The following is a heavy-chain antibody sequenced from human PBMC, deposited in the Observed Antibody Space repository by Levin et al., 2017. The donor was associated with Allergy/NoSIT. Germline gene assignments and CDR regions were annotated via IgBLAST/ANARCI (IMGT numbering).Heavy chain of an antibody. V-gene: IGHV3-30-3*01. CDR2: ISYDGSNK. D-gene: IGHD6-19*01. CDR3: ARDWVAGSYYFDY. CDR1: GFTFSSYA. Sequence: GESLKISCAASGFTFSSYAMHWVRQAPGKGLEWVAVISYDGSNKYYADSVKGRFTISRDNSKNTLYLQMNSLRAEDTAVYYCARDWVAGSYYFDYWGQGTLVTVSS. J-gene: IGHJ4*02.